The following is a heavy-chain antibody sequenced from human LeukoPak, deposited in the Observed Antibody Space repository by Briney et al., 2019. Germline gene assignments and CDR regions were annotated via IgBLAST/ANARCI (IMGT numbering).Heavy chain of an antibody. CDR1: GFTFDNVW. CDR3: TPGPRWEPTADY. Sequence: PGGSLRLSCAASGFTFDNVWMSWVRQAPGKGLEWVGRIKSKSDGGTTDYAAPVKGRFTISRDDSKNTLYLQMNSLKTEDTAVYYCTPGPRWEPTADYWGQGTLVTVSS. V-gene: IGHV3-15*01. D-gene: IGHD1-14*01. CDR2: IKSKSDGGTT. J-gene: IGHJ4*02.